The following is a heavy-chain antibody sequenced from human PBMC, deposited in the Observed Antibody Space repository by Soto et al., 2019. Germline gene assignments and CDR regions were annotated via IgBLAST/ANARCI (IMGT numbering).Heavy chain of an antibody. D-gene: IGHD6-13*01. CDR3: ARSSGYSSSWYSYYYYGMDV. J-gene: IGHJ6*02. CDR1: GYSFTSYW. V-gene: IGHV5-51*01. CDR2: IYPGDSDT. Sequence: GESLKISCKGSGYSFTSYWIGWVRQMPGKGLEWMGMIYPGDSDTRYSPSFQGQVTIPADKSISTAYLQWSSLKASDTAMYYCARSSGYSSSWYSYYYYGMDVWGQGTTVTVSS.